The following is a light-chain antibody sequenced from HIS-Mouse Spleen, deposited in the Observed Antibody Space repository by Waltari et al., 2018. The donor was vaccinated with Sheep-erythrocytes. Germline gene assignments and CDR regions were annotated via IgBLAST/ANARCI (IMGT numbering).Light chain of an antibody. V-gene: IGLV3-21*02. CDR1: NIGSKS. J-gene: IGLJ2*01. CDR3: QVWDSSSDPVV. Sequence: SYVLTPPPSVSAAPGQTARITCGGNNIGSKSVNGYQQKPGQAPVLVVYDDSDRPSGIPERFSGSNSGNTATLTISRVEAGDEADYYCQVWDSSSDPVVFGGGTKLTVL. CDR2: DDS.